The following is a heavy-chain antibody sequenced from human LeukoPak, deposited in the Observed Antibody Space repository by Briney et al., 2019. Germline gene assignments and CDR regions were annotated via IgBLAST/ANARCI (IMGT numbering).Heavy chain of an antibody. Sequence: GGSLRLSCAASGFTFSGSAMHWVRQASGKGLEWVGRIRSKANSYATAYAASVKGRFTISRDDSKNTAYLQMNSLETEDTAVYYCRKGYYYDSSGGDYWGQGTLVTVSS. CDR2: IRSKANSYAT. J-gene: IGHJ4*02. D-gene: IGHD3-22*01. CDR3: RKGYYYDSSGGDY. CDR1: GFTFSGSA. V-gene: IGHV3-73*01.